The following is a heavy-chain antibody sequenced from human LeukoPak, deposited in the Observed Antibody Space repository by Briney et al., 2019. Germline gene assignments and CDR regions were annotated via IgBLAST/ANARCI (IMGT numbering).Heavy chain of an antibody. CDR3: VRDSLHPEMMTFGGLIVTLDY. D-gene: IGHD3-16*02. CDR1: GDSISSGDYY. Sequence: SQTLSLTCTVSGDSISSGDYYWSWIRQPAGKGLEWIGRISSSGSTNYNPSLKSRVTISVDTSKNQFSLKLSSVTAADTAVYYCVRDSLHPEMMTFGGLIVTLDYWGQGTLVTVSS. J-gene: IGHJ4*02. V-gene: IGHV4-61*02. CDR2: ISSSGST.